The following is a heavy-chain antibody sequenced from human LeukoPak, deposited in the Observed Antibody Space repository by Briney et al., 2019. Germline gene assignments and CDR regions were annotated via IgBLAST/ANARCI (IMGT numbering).Heavy chain of an antibody. Sequence: SETLSLTCAVYGGSFSGYFWSWIRQPPGKGLEWIGESINGGSTNYNSSLKSRVTISVDSSKNQFSLTLTSMIAADTAVYYCARGNWAAAAHLDSWGQGTLVTVSS. CDR2: SINGGST. D-gene: IGHD6-13*01. CDR1: GGSFSGYF. J-gene: IGHJ4*02. CDR3: ARGNWAAAAHLDS. V-gene: IGHV4-34*01.